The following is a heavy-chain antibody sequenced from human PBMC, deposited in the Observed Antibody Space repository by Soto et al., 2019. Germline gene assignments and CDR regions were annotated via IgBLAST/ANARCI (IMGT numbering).Heavy chain of an antibody. D-gene: IGHD3-22*01. J-gene: IGHJ6*02. CDR1: GYTFTSYG. V-gene: IGHV1-18*01. CDR2: ISAYNGNT. Sequence: QVQLVQSGAEVKKPGASVMVSCKASGYTFTSYGISWVRQAPGQGLEWMGWISAYNGNTNYAQKLQGRVTMTTDTSTSTAYMELRSLTSDDTAVYYCARGGRHDSSGYYLPFSGMDVWGQGTTVTVSS. CDR3: ARGGRHDSSGYYLPFSGMDV.